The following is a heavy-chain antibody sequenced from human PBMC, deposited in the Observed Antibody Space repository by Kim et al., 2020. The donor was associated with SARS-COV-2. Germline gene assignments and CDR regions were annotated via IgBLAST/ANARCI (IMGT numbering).Heavy chain of an antibody. V-gene: IGHV4-59*01. Sequence: SRVTISVDTSKNQFSLKLSSVTAADTAVYYCARSLGYCTNGVCLRYGMDVWGQGTTVTVSS. CDR3: ARSLGYCTNGVCLRYGMDV. D-gene: IGHD2-8*01. J-gene: IGHJ6*02.